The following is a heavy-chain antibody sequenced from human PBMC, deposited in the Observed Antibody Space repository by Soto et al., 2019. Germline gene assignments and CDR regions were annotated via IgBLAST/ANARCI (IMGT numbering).Heavy chain of an antibody. CDR1: GYTFTDYH. Sequence: QVQLVQSGDEVKNPGASVKVSCKPSGYTFTDYHIHWVRQAPGQGLEFMGWINANNGGAGSAQQFQGRLTVTRDTSISTVYMELSNLRSDDTAVYFCAREGGSDSLAPKNTWFDTLGHGTRVTVSS. CDR2: INANNGGA. D-gene: IGHD6-25*01. CDR3: AREGGSDSLAPKNTWFDT. J-gene: IGHJ5*01. V-gene: IGHV1-2*02.